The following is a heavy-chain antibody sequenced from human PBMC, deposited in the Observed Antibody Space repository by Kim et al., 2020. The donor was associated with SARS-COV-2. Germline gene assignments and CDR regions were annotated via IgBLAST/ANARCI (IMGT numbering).Heavy chain of an antibody. J-gene: IGHJ4*02. CDR1: GFTFGDYL. D-gene: IGHD2-15*01. CDR2: IRSKGYGGTT. Sequence: GGSLRLSCTSSGFTFGDYLVSWFRQSPGKGLEWVGFIRSKGYGGTTSFAASVRGRFTISRDDSKSIAYLQMNSLKTEDTGVYYCTRVQPGYCSGGNCYVDSWGQGTLVTVSS. CDR3: TRVQPGYCSGGNCYVDS. V-gene: IGHV3-49*03.